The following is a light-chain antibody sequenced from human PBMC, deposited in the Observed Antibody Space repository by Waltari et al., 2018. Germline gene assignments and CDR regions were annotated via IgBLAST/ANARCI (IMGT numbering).Light chain of an antibody. CDR1: QSISKW. CDR2: KAS. J-gene: IGKJ4*01. Sequence: DIQMTQSPSTLSASVGDRVIFSCRASQSISKWLAWYQQKQWKAPKILIYKASNLESGVPSRFSGSGSGTEFTLTISSLQREDFATYYCQQYNSYSLLSFGGGTKVEIK. V-gene: IGKV1-5*03. CDR3: QQYNSYSLLS.